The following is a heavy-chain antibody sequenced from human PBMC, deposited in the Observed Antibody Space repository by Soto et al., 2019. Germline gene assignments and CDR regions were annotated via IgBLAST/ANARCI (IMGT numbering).Heavy chain of an antibody. CDR3: ARDLGPSYCISTSCYYYYYGMDV. D-gene: IGHD2-2*01. CDR1: GFTFSSYA. Sequence: GGSLRLSCAASGFTFSSYAMHWVRQAPGKGLEWVAVISYDGSNKYYADSVKGRFTISRDNSKNTLYLQMNSLRAEDTAVYYCARDLGPSYCISTSCYYYYYGMDVWGQGTTVTVSS. J-gene: IGHJ6*02. V-gene: IGHV3-30-3*01. CDR2: ISYDGSNK.